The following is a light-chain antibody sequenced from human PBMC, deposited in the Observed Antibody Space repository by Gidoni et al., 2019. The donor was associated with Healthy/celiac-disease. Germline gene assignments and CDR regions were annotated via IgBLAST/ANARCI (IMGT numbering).Light chain of an antibody. CDR1: SLRSYY. Sequence: SSELTQDPAVSVALGQTVRITCQGDSLRSYYASWYQQKQGQAPVLVIYGKNNRPSGIPDRFSGSSSGNTASLTITGAQAEDEADYYCNSRDSSGNQLVFGGGTKLTGL. CDR2: GKN. J-gene: IGLJ3*02. CDR3: NSRDSSGNQLV. V-gene: IGLV3-19*01.